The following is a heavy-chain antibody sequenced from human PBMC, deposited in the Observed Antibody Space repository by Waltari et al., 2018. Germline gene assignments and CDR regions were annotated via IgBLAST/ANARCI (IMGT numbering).Heavy chain of an antibody. V-gene: IGHV1-69*04. CDR1: GGPFSSYA. J-gene: IGHJ4*02. CDR2: IILIFGKA. CDR3: ARGVGVDGEDED. D-gene: IGHD2-8*01. Sequence: QVQLVQSGAEVKQPGSSVKVSCKASGGPFSSYAISWVLQAPGQGLECMGRIILIFGKANYAKKFKGRVKINAEKSTRTAYMELSSLRCEDKAVYYCARGVGVDGEDEDWGQGTMVTVSS.